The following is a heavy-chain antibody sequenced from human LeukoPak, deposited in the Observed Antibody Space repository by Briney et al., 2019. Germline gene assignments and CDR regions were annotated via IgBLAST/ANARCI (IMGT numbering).Heavy chain of an antibody. CDR1: GFTVSSNY. Sequence: GGSLRLSCAASGFTVSSNYMTWVRQAPVKGLEWVSIIYAGGMTYYADSVKGRLTISRDNSKNMLYLQMNSLRAADTAVYYCARGTSRTSPLSGYYRGYFDYWGKGTLVTVSS. D-gene: IGHD3-3*01. CDR2: IYAGGMT. CDR3: ARGTSRTSPLSGYYRGYFDY. V-gene: IGHV3-66*02. J-gene: IGHJ4*02.